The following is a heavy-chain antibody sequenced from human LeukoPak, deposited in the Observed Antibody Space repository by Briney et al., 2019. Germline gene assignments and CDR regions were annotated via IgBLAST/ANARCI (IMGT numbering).Heavy chain of an antibody. Sequence: GGSLRLSCAASGFTFSSYAMSWVRQAPGKGLEWVSAISGSGGSTYYADSVKGRFTISRDNSKNTLYLQMNSLRAEDTAVYYCAKDGGGLWSGYSCFYPGCFDYWGQGTLVTVSS. CDR2: ISGSGGST. CDR1: GFTFSSYA. D-gene: IGHD3-3*01. J-gene: IGHJ4*02. V-gene: IGHV3-23*01. CDR3: AKDGGGLWSGYSCFYPGCFDY.